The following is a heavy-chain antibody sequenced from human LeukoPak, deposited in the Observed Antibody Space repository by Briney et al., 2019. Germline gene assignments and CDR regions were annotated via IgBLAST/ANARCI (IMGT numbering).Heavy chain of an antibody. Sequence: GGSLRLSCAASGLTFSSYAMSWVRQAPGKGLEWVSAISGSGGSTYYADSVKGRFTISRDNSKNTLYLQMNSLRAEDTAVYYCAKDLLDGYNPYYFDYWGQGTLVTVSS. CDR3: AKDLLDGYNPYYFDY. CDR1: GLTFSSYA. CDR2: ISGSGGST. J-gene: IGHJ4*02. D-gene: IGHD5-24*01. V-gene: IGHV3-23*01.